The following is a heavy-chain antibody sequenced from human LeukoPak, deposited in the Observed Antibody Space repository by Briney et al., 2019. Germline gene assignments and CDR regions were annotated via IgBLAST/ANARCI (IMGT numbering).Heavy chain of an antibody. CDR2: IWYDGSNK. CDR1: GFTFSSYG. J-gene: IGHJ4*02. Sequence: GGSLRLSCAASGFTFSSYGMHWVRQAPGKGLEWVAVIWYDGSNKYYADSVKGRFTISRDNSKNTLYLQMNSLRAEDTAVYYCARGREYGDPFDYWGQGTLVTVSS. D-gene: IGHD4-17*01. V-gene: IGHV3-33*01. CDR3: ARGREYGDPFDY.